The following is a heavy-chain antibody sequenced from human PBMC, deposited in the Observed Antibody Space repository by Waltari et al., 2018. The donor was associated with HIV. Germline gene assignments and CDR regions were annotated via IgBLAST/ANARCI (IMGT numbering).Heavy chain of an antibody. Sequence: QVQLVQSGAEVKKPGASVKVSCKASGYTFTGYYMHWVRQAPGQGLEWMGWFNPNSGGTNYAQKFQGRVTITRDTSISTAYVELSRLGSNDTAVYYCARSPIMITFGGVIAWLPYGMDVWGQGTTVTVSS. V-gene: IGHV1-2*02. CDR3: ARSPIMITFGGVIAWLPYGMDV. D-gene: IGHD3-16*02. CDR1: GYTFTGYY. CDR2: FNPNSGGT. J-gene: IGHJ6*02.